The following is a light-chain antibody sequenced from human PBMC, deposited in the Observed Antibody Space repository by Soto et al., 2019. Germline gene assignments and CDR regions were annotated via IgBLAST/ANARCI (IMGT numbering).Light chain of an antibody. J-gene: IGLJ2*01. Sequence: QSLLNQPASVSVSPGQSITISCAGTRDDIGAYDYVSWYQQHPVNAPKLLVYEVTNRPSGVSDRFSGSKSGNTASLTISGLQAEDEADYYCNSYTNSSAVVFGGGTKVTVL. CDR1: RDDIGAYDY. CDR2: EVT. V-gene: IGLV2-14*01. CDR3: NSYTNSSAVV.